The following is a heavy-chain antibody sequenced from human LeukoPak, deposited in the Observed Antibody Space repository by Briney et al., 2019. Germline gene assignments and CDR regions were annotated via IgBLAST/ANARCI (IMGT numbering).Heavy chain of an antibody. CDR2: IHSSGNS. J-gene: IGHJ6*02. V-gene: IGHV4-39*01. D-gene: IGHD2-15*01. Sequence: SETLSLTCTVSGGSISGTDLYWGWLRQLPGKGREWIGNIHSSGNSFCNPSLKSRVTISVDTSKNQFSLKLSSVTAADTAVYYCEKDSHLDVWGQGTTVTVSS. CDR1: GGSISGTDLY. CDR3: EKDSHLDV.